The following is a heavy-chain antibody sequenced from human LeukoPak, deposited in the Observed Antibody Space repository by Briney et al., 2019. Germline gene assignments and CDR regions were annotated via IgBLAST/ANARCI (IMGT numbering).Heavy chain of an antibody. V-gene: IGHV3-23*01. CDR1: GIPFSRYG. Sequence: GGSLRLSCVASGIPFSRYGMAWVRQAPGKGLEWVSIISGSGGDSYYADSVKGRFTISRGNSKNTLYLQMNNVRADDTAVYFCATDPWGNYRGFFDYWGQGTLITVSS. CDR3: ATDPWGNYRGFFDY. J-gene: IGHJ4*02. D-gene: IGHD1-7*01. CDR2: ISGSGGDS.